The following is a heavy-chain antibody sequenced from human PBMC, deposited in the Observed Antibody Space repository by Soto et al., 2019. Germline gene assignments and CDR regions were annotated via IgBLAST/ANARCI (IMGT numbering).Heavy chain of an antibody. Sequence: GGSLRLSCAASEFTFSNYDMTWLRQAPGKGLDWVSTISGSGASTYYADSVKGRFTISRDNSKNTVYLQMNSLRVEDTAVYYCARASGIAVAGSKSPSRFDYWGQGTLVTVSS. CDR2: ISGSGAST. D-gene: IGHD6-19*01. V-gene: IGHV3-23*01. CDR3: ARASGIAVAGSKSPSRFDY. J-gene: IGHJ4*02. CDR1: EFTFSNYD.